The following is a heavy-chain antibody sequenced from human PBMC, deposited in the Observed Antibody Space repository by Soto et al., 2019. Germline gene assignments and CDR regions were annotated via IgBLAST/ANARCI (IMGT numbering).Heavy chain of an antibody. CDR2: IYGSASKT. CDR3: ATSRPDIVVVVAATIDY. D-gene: IGHD2-15*01. J-gene: IGHJ4*02. V-gene: IGHV3-48*01. CDR1: GFTFSLYT. Sequence: PGGSLRLSCAASGFTFSLYTMSWVRQAPGKGLEWVSGIYGSASKTYYADSVKGRFTISRDNAKNSLYLQMNSLRAEDTAVYYCATSRPDIVVVVAATIDYWGQGTLVTVSS.